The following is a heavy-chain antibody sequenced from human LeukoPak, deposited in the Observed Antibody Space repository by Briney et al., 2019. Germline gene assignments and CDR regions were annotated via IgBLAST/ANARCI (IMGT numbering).Heavy chain of an antibody. D-gene: IGHD2-2*01. Sequence: ETLSLTCTVSGGSISGYYWNWIRQPAGKGLEWIGSIYYSGGADYNPSLQSRVTISVDTSKNQFSLKLSSVTAADTAVYYCARSAQLQKYYYYYMDVWGKGTTVTVSS. V-gene: IGHV4-59*01. J-gene: IGHJ6*03. CDR3: ARSAQLQKYYYYYMDV. CDR2: IYYSGGA. CDR1: GGSISGYY.